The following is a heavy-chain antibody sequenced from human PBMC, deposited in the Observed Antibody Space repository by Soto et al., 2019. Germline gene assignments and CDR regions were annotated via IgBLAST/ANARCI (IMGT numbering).Heavy chain of an antibody. Sequence: EASVKVSCKASGFTFTSSAVQWVRQARGQRLEWIGWIVVGSGNTNYAQKFQERVTITRDMSTSTAYMELSSLRSEDTAVYYCAAVGTVPWTYDYWGQGTLVTVSS. CDR3: AAVGTVPWTYDY. V-gene: IGHV1-58*01. CDR2: IVVGSGNT. D-gene: IGHD1-1*01. CDR1: GFTFTSSA. J-gene: IGHJ4*02.